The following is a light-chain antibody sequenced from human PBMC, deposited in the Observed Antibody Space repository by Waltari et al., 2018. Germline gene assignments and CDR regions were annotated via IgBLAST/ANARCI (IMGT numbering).Light chain of an antibody. J-gene: IGLJ2*01. V-gene: IGLV2-14*03. CDR3: STYISSGTLDL. CDR2: DVS. CDR1: SSDVGGYNY. Sequence: QSALTQPAPVSGSPGQSITISCPGTSSDVGGYNYVPWYHQHPGKAPKLMIYDVSNRRSGVSNRFSGSQSGNTASLTISGLQAEDEADYYCSTYISSGTLDLFGGGTSLTVL.